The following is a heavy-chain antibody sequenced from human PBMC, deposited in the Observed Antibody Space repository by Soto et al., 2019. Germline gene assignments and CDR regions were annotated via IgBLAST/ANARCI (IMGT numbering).Heavy chain of an antibody. J-gene: IGHJ5*02. CDR2: MNPNSGNT. V-gene: IGHV1-8*01. Sequence: QVQLMQSGAEVKKPGASVKVSCKASGYTFTSYDINWVRQATGQGLEWMGWMNPNSGNTGYAQKFQGRVTMTRNTSISTAYMELSSLRSEDTAVYYCARDPMVRGPPTRGWFDPWGQGTLVTVSS. D-gene: IGHD3-10*01. CDR3: ARDPMVRGPPTRGWFDP. CDR1: GYTFTSYD.